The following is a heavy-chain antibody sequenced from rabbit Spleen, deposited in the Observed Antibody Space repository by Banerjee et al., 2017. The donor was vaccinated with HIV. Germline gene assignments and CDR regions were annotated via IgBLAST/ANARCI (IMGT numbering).Heavy chain of an antibody. CDR3: ARGYTDYATSRLDL. CDR2: IYTGNGHT. V-gene: IGHV1S40*01. Sequence: LVESGGGLVKPGASLTLTCTASGFSFSRSYDMCWVRQAPGKGLEWIGCIYTGNGHTHYASWAKGRFTISITSSTTVTLQATGLTVADTATYFCARGYTDYATSRLDLWGPGTLVTVS. J-gene: IGHJ3*01. D-gene: IGHD6-1*01. CDR1: GFSFSRSYD.